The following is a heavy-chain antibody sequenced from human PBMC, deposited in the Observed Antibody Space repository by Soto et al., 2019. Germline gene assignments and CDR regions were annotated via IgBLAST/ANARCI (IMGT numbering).Heavy chain of an antibody. CDR3: AKARAQYYDFWSGYPVDY. CDR1: GFTFSSYA. J-gene: IGHJ4*02. CDR2: ISGSGGST. Sequence: PGGSLRLSCAASGFTFSSYAMSWVRQAPGKGLEWVSAISGSGGSTYYADPVKGRFTISRDNSKNTLYLQMNSLRAEDTAVYYCAKARAQYYDFWSGYPVDYWGQGTLVTVSS. D-gene: IGHD3-3*01. V-gene: IGHV3-23*01.